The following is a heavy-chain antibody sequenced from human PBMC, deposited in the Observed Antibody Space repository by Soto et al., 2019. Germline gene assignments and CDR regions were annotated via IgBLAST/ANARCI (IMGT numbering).Heavy chain of an antibody. V-gene: IGHV1-18*01. Sequence: QIQLVQSGGEVKKPGASVKVSCKSSGYPFIIHSITWVRQAPGKGLEWMGRTSAYNGNTSYAQKLQGRVTMTTDTSTNTAYMELRNLRSDDTAVYYCARGAFCGGAPGCRDMYVWGQGTTVTVSS. J-gene: IGHJ6*02. D-gene: IGHD2-21*01. CDR3: ARGAFCGGAPGCRDMYV. CDR1: GYPFIIHS. CDR2: TSAYNGNT.